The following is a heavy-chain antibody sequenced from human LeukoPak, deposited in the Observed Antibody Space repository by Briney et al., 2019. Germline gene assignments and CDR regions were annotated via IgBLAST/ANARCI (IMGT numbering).Heavy chain of an antibody. Sequence: GGSLRLSCAASGFTVSSNYMSWVRQAPGKGLEWVSVIYSGGSTYYADSVKGRFTISRDNSKNTLYLQMNSLRAEDTAVYYCATIAARSPYYYYYYMDVWGKGTTVTLSS. V-gene: IGHV3-66*02. J-gene: IGHJ6*03. CDR2: IYSGGST. D-gene: IGHD6-6*01. CDR1: GFTVSSNY. CDR3: ATIAARSPYYYYYYMDV.